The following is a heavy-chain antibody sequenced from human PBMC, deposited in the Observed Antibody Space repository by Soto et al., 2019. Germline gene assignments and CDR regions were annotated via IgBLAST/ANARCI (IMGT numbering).Heavy chain of an antibody. D-gene: IGHD2-15*01. CDR3: ARDLGGGPDY. J-gene: IGHJ4*02. CDR2: INAGNGNT. V-gene: IGHV1-3*01. Sequence: QVQLVQSGAEVKKPGASVKVSCKASGYTFTSYAIHWVRQAPGQRLEWMGWINAGNGNTKYSQKFQDRVTITRDTSASTAYMELSSLRSEDTAVYYCARDLGGGPDYWGQGTLVTVPS. CDR1: GYTFTSYA.